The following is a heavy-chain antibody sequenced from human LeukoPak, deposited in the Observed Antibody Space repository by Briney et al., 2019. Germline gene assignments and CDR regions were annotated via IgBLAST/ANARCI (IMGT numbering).Heavy chain of an antibody. CDR2: IWHDGGKR. CDR3: ARDQPLWFGGYYYGMDV. D-gene: IGHD3-10*01. CDR1: GFTFSYYG. Sequence: GGSLRLSCAASGFTFSYYGMQWVRQAPGKGLEWVALIWHDGGKRYYADSVKGRFTISRDNSKNTLYLQMTTLRAEDTAVYYCARDQPLWFGGYYYGMDVWGQGTTVTVSS. J-gene: IGHJ6*02. V-gene: IGHV3-33*01.